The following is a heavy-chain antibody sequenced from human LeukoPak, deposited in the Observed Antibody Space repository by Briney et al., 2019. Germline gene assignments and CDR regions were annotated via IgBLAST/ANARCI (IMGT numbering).Heavy chain of an antibody. CDR1: GGAINSGTYY. D-gene: IGHD4-23*01. Sequence: PSETLSLTCTVSGGAINSGTYYWSWIRQPAGKGLEWIGRIYTGGSTNYNPSLKSQVTISVDTSKNQFSLKLNSVTAADTAVYYCARVENYGGQYDVFDIWGQGTMVTVSS. CDR2: IYTGGST. V-gene: IGHV4-61*02. CDR3: ARVENYGGQYDVFDI. J-gene: IGHJ3*02.